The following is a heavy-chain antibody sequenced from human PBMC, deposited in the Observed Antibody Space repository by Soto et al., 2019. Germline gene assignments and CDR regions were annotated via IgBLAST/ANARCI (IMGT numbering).Heavy chain of an antibody. Sequence: SLRLFPAASGFTFSDYYMGWIRQAPGKGLEWISYISSRATAIYYADSVKGRFTISRDNAKNSLYLQMNSLRAEDTAVYYCAREVLAVAGSYFENCCQETLVTVSS. CDR3: AREVLAVAGSYFEN. CDR2: ISSRATAI. CDR1: GFTFSDYY. J-gene: IGHJ4*02. V-gene: IGHV3-11*01. D-gene: IGHD6-19*01.